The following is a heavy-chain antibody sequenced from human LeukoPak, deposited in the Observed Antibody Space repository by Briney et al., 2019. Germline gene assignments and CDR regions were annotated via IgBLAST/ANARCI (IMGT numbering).Heavy chain of an antibody. CDR1: GGTFSSYA. V-gene: IGHV1-69*04. D-gene: IGHD2-2*01. CDR3: ARDGCSSTSCYGYNWFDP. J-gene: IGHJ5*02. CDR2: IIPILGIA. Sequence: ASVKVSCKASGGTFSSYAISWVRQAPGQGLEWMGRIIPILGIANYAQKFQGRVTITADKSTSTAYMELSSLRSEATAVYYCARDGCSSTSCYGYNWFDPWGQGTLVTVSA.